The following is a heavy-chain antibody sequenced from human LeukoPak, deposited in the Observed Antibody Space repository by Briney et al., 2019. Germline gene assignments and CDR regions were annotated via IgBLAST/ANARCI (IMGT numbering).Heavy chain of an antibody. CDR1: GYSFSSYW. CDR2: IFPGGSDT. D-gene: IGHD1-14*01. J-gene: IGHJ5*02. Sequence: GESLKISCKGSGYSFSSYWVAWVRQMPGKGLEWMGIIFPGGSDTRYSPSFEGQVTISADKSISTAYLQWKSLKASDTAVYYCARQPGSGAWGQGTLVTVSS. CDR3: ARQPGSGA. V-gene: IGHV5-51*01.